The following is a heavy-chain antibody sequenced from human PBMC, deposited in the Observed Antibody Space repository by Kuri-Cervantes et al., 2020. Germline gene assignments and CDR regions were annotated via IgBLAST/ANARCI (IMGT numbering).Heavy chain of an antibody. CDR3: AREEVSGSNYYYYMDV. Sequence: SETLSLTCAISGDSVSSNSAAWNWIRQSPSRGLEWLGRTYYRSKWYNDYAVSVKSRITINSDTSKNQFSLQLNSVTPEDTAVYYCAREEVSGSNYYYYMDVWGKGATVTVSS. D-gene: IGHD2/OR15-2a*01. J-gene: IGHJ6*03. CDR2: TYYRSKWYN. CDR1: GDSVSSNSAA. V-gene: IGHV6-1*01.